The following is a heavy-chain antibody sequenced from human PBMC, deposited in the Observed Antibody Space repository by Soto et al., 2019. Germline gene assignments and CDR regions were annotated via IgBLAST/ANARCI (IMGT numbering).Heavy chain of an antibody. Sequence: XESLNISCKGSGYIVTNYWIGWVRQVPGKGLEWMGIIYPGDSDTKYSPSFQGQVTISADKSINTAYLQWSSLKASDTAMYYCASLSRLEPRSAFDYWGQGTLVTVSS. CDR3: ASLSRLEPRSAFDY. CDR1: GYIVTNYW. J-gene: IGHJ4*02. D-gene: IGHD1-1*01. V-gene: IGHV5-51*01. CDR2: IYPGDSDT.